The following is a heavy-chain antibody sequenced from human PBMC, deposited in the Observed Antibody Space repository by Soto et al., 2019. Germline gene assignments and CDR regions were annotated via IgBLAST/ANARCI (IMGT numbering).Heavy chain of an antibody. J-gene: IGHJ4*02. V-gene: IGHV1-69*13. CDR1: GGTFISYA. Sequence: SVKVSCKASGGTFISYAISWARQAPGRGIEWMGGIISVFGTANYTQKFQGRVTITADESTSTAYMELSSLRSEDTALYYCARGRVTTYLTAFVYWGQGTLVTVSS. CDR3: ARGRVTTYLTAFVY. D-gene: IGHD4-17*01. CDR2: IISVFGTA.